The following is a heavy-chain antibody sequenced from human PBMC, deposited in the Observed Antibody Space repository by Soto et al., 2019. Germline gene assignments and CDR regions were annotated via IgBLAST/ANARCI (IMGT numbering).Heavy chain of an antibody. CDR2: IWNDGNGN. J-gene: IGHJ4*02. V-gene: IGHV3-33*01. D-gene: IGHD6-13*01. CDR1: GFNFNNYG. Sequence: GGSLRLSCAASGFNFNNYGMHWVRQAPGKGLEWVAVIWNDGNGNYYADSVKGRFTISRDNSKNTLYLQMNSLRAEDTAVYYCARSKSDSSSWPTYFDYWGQGTLVTVSS. CDR3: ARSKSDSSSWPTYFDY.